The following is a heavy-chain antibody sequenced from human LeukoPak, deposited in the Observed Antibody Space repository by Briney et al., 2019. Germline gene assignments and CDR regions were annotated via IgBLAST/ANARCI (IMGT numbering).Heavy chain of an antibody. V-gene: IGHV3-48*01. CDR2: ISSSSSTI. CDR3: ARDDYGGIDY. CDR1: GFTFSSYS. D-gene: IGHD4-17*01. J-gene: IGHJ4*02. Sequence: GGSLRLSCAASGFTFSSYSMNWVRQAPGKGLEWVSYISSSSSTIYYADSVKGRFTISRDNSKNTLYLQMSSLRTEDTAVYYCARDDYGGIDYWGQGTLVTVSS.